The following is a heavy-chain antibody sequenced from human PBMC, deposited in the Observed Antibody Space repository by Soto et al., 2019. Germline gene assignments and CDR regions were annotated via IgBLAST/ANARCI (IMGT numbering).Heavy chain of an antibody. D-gene: IGHD2-2*02. V-gene: IGHV1-69*01. J-gene: IGHJ6*02. CDR2: IIPAFGTT. CDR1: GGTFGIYA. Sequence: QVQLVQSGAAVSRPGSSVKVYCKASGGTFGIYAIGWVRQAPGQGLEWMGGIIPAFGTTKNAQKFQDRVDMTADESTNTVYMEQRGLRFDDTAVYYCARVPRQMLYGPTRNGMDVWGQGTTLIVSS. CDR3: ARVPRQMLYGPTRNGMDV.